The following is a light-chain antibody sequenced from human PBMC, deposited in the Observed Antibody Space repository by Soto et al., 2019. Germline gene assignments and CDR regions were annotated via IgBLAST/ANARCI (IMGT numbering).Light chain of an antibody. CDR2: AVN. J-gene: IGLJ1*01. Sequence: QSLLTHPPSASGSPGQSVTISCPGTSRDVGAYIFVSWSQHHPSKSPKLMAYAVNTRPPDLTERCFGSKPGNPASITVPGLQAEDEADYYCVSFAGGTDVVGTGTKVTVL. CDR3: VSFAGGTDV. V-gene: IGLV2-8*01. CDR1: SRDVGAYIF.